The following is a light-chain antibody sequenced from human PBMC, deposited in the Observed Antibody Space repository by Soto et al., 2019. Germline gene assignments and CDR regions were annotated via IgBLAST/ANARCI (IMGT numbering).Light chain of an antibody. CDR1: QTIGNW. J-gene: IGKJ1*01. Sequence: EIVLAQSPATLSVSPGDRVTLTCRATQTIGNWLAWYLQRPVQAPRLRMYGASTSATDIPARFRGSGSGTEFTLTITGLQSEDFAVYYCQQYNGWPWTFGLGTKVDIK. CDR3: QQYNGWPWT. V-gene: IGKV3-15*01. CDR2: GAS.